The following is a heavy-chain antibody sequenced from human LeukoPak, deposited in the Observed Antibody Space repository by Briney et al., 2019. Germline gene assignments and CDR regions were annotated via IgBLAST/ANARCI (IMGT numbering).Heavy chain of an antibody. CDR1: GGSFSGYY. V-gene: IGHV4-34*01. CDR2: INHSGST. CDR3: ASTYDYVWGSYRPPYFDY. D-gene: IGHD3-16*02. Sequence: SETLSLTCAVYGGSFSGYYWCWMRQPLGKGLEWIGEINHSGSTNYNPSLKSRVTISVDTSKNQFSLKLSSVTAADTAVYYCASTYDYVWGSYRPPYFDYWGQGTLVTVSS. J-gene: IGHJ4*02.